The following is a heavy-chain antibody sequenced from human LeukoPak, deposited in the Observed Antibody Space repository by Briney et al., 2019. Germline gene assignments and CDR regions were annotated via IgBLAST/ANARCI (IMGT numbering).Heavy chain of an antibody. CDR2: VNPNNGGT. Sequence: ASVKVSCKPSGYTFTDYYLHWVRQAPGQGLEWMGYVNPNNGGTNYAQKFQGRVTMTTDTSTSTAYMELRSLRSDDTAVYYCARHRYYDILTGPGSAFDIWGQGTMVTVSS. CDR1: GYTFTDYY. V-gene: IGHV1-2*02. D-gene: IGHD3-9*01. J-gene: IGHJ3*02. CDR3: ARHRYYDILTGPGSAFDI.